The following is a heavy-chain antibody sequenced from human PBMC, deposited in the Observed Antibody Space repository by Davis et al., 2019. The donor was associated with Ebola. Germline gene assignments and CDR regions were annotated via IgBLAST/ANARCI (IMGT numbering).Heavy chain of an antibody. CDR2: IRYHGSNK. CDR1: GFTFSSYG. V-gene: IGHV3-30*02. Sequence: GGSLRLSCAASGFTFSSYGMHWVRQAPGKGLEWVAFIRYHGSNKYYADSVKGRFTISRDNSKNTLYLQMNSLRAEDTAVYYCASPIAALFDPWGQGTLVTVSS. CDR3: ASPIAALFDP. J-gene: IGHJ5*02. D-gene: IGHD6-13*01.